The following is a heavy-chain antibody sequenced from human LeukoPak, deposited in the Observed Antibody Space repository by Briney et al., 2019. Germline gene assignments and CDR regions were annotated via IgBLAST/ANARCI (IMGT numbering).Heavy chain of an antibody. J-gene: IGHJ4*02. Sequence: SETLSLTCTVSGGSVSSTTYYWSWIRQPPGKGQEWIASINYSGSNYYNPSPNSRVTISVDTSENQFSLKLSSVTARDRAVYYCARYVVYGSGKYYFDYWGQGTLVTVSS. V-gene: IGHV4-39*01. D-gene: IGHD3-10*01. CDR1: GGSVSSTTYY. CDR2: INYSGSN. CDR3: ARYVVYGSGKYYFDY.